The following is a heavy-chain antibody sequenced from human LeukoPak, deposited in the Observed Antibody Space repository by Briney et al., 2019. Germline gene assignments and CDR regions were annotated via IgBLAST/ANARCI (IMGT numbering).Heavy chain of an antibody. CDR1: GFTFSSYS. V-gene: IGHV3-21*01. J-gene: IGHJ4*02. CDR2: ISSSSSYI. Sequence: GGSLRLSCAASGFTFSSYSMNWVRQAPGKGLEWVSSISSSSSYIYYADSVKGRFTISRDNAKNSLYLQMNSLRDEDTAVYYCARVSLAVAGKGFDYWGQGTLVTVSS. CDR3: ARVSLAVAGKGFDY. D-gene: IGHD6-19*01.